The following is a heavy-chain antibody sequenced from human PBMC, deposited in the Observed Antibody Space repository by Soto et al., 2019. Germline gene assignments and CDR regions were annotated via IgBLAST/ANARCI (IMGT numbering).Heavy chain of an antibody. V-gene: IGHV3-7*01. CDR2: IKRDGSES. CDR1: GFTYRNNW. CDR3: ARATCSSNICYVVYFDC. J-gene: IGHJ4*02. Sequence: GESLNLSRAASGFTYRNNWMRWVLQDPGKGLEWVANIKRDGSESYYVDSVKGRLTISRDNAKNSLYLQMNSLRAEDTAVYYCARATCSSNICYVVYFDCWGQGTLVTVSS. D-gene: IGHD2-2*01.